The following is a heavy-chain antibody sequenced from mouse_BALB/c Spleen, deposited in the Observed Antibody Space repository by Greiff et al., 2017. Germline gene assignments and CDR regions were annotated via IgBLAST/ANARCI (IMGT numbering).Heavy chain of an antibody. CDR2: IDPETGGT. J-gene: IGHJ4*01. CDR1: GYTFPDYE. Sequence: QVQLQQSGAELVRPGASVTLSCQASGYTFPDYEMHWVKQTPVHGLEWIGAIDPETGGTAYNQKFKGKATLTADKSSSTAYMELRSLTSEDSAVYCGTRWLLRQYYARDYWGQGTAVTVSA. D-gene: IGHD2-3*01. V-gene: IGHV1-15*01. CDR3: TRWLLRQYYARDY.